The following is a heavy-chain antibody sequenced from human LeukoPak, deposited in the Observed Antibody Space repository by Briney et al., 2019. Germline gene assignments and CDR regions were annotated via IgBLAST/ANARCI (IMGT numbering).Heavy chain of an antibody. CDR1: GCTFRSYW. V-gene: IGHV3-7*01. Sequence: GGSLRLSCAASGCTFRSYWMSWVRQAPGKGLEWVANINQGGSVKYYVDSVKGRVTISRDDAKNSLYVQMNSLRDEDTAVYYCARVGYSGWNLEYWGQGTLVTVSS. CDR3: ARVGYSGWNLEY. J-gene: IGHJ4*02. CDR2: INQGGSVK. D-gene: IGHD5-12*01.